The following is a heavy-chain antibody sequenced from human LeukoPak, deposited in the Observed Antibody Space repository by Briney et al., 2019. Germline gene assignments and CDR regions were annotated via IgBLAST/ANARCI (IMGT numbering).Heavy chain of an antibody. Sequence: ASVKVSCKASGYTFTGYYMHWVRQAPGQGLEWMGWINPNSGGTNYAQKFQGRVTMTRDTSISTAYMELSRLRSDDTAVYYCARGSGGNPYDILTGSLTPYFDYWGQGTLVTVSS. CDR1: GYTFTGYY. CDR3: ARGSGGNPYDILTGSLTPYFDY. V-gene: IGHV1-2*02. CDR2: INPNSGGT. J-gene: IGHJ4*02. D-gene: IGHD3-9*01.